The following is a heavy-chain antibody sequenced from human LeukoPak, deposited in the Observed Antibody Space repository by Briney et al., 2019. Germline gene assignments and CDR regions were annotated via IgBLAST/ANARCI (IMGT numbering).Heavy chain of an antibody. CDR3: AGHGTSSYYYYAMDV. D-gene: IGHD1-26*01. J-gene: IGHJ6*02. Sequence: SETLSLTCTVSGGSISSYYWSWIRQPPGKGLDWIGYIYYSGNTNYNPSLKSRVTMSIGRSKNQFSLKLTSVTAADTAVYYCAGHGTSSYYYYAMDVWGQGTTVTVSS. CDR1: GGSISSYY. V-gene: IGHV4-59*08. CDR2: IYYSGNT.